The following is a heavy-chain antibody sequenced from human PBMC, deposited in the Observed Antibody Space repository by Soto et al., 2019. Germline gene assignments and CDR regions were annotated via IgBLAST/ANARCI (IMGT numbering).Heavy chain of an antibody. V-gene: IGHV5-51*01. D-gene: IGHD3-9*01. J-gene: IGHJ4*02. CDR1: GYSFTSYW. CDR2: IYPGDSDT. Sequence: GESLKISCKGSGYSFTSYWIGWVRQMPVKGLEWMGIIYPGDSDTRYSPSFQGQVTISADKSISTAYLQWSSLKASDTAMYYCARLFPSYYYILTGTYYFDYWGQGTLVTVSS. CDR3: ARLFPSYYYILTGTYYFDY.